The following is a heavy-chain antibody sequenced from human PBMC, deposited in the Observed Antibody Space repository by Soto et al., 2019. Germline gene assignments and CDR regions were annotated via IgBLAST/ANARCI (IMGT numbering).Heavy chain of an antibody. CDR1: GGFFNDYY. CDR3: ATSLWFGTQVEL. J-gene: IGHJ5*02. CDR2: ISRSGTT. Sequence: QVQLQQWGAGLLKPSETLSLSCAVYGGFFNDYYYSCFRQPPGKVLGWIGEISRSGTTKYIPSLKSRASTVFDTSKTQVSLKVTSVTAADTAVYYCATSLWFGTQVELWGQGALVTVSS. V-gene: IGHV4-34*01. D-gene: IGHD3-10*01.